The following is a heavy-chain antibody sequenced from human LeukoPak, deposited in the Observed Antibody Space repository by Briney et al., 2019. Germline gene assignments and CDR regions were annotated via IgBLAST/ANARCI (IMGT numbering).Heavy chain of an antibody. D-gene: IGHD1-1*01. CDR2: ISSSSSYI. CDR3: ARDQLGADFDY. J-gene: IGHJ4*02. CDR1: GFTFSSYS. Sequence: GGSLRLSCAASGFTFSSYSMNWVRQAPGKGLEWVSSISSSSSYIYYADSVKGRFTISRDNAKNSLYLQMNSLRAEDTAVYYCARDQLGADFDYWGRGTLVTVSS. V-gene: IGHV3-21*01.